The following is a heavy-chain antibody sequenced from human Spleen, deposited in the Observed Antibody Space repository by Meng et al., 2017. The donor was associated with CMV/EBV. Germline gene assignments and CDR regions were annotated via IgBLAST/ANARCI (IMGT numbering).Heavy chain of an antibody. Sequence: SVKVSCKASGGTFSSYAISWVRQAPGQGLEWMGGIIPILGIANYAQKFQGRVTITADKSTSTAYMELSSLRSDDTAVYYCARDRGFLTTNWFDPWGQGTLVTVSS. J-gene: IGHJ5*02. CDR1: GGTFSSYA. CDR2: IIPILGIA. D-gene: IGHD3-10*01. V-gene: IGHV1-69*10. CDR3: ARDRGFLTTNWFDP.